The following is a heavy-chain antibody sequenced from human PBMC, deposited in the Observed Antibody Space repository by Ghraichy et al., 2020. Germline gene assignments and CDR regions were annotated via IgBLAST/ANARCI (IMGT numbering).Heavy chain of an antibody. D-gene: IGHD3-10*01. J-gene: IGHJ4*02. CDR3: ARGGFNYGKQGFDY. CDR1: GYTLSGYF. Sequence: ASVKVSCKASGYTLSGYFIHWVRQAPGQGLEWVGRINPNSGYTNSAQEFQGRVTMTWDTSISTAYMELSRLTCDDTVVYYCARGGFNYGKQGFDYWGQGTLVTVSS. V-gene: IGHV1-2*05. CDR2: INPNSGYT.